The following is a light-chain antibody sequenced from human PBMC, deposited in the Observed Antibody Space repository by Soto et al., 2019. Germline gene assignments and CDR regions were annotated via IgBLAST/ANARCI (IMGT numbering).Light chain of an antibody. CDR3: QQCATVWT. CDR1: QTISGW. Sequence: DIQMTQSPSTLSASVGDRVTITCRASQTISGWLAWYQQKPGKAPKLLIYDVSSLESGVPSRFSGSGSGTEFTLTISSLPPDDSATYYSQQCATVWTFGQGTKVEIK. CDR2: DVS. J-gene: IGKJ1*01. V-gene: IGKV1-5*01.